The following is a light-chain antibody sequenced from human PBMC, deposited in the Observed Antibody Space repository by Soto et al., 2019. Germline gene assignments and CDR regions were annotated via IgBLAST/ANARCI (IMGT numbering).Light chain of an antibody. Sequence: DIQMTPSPSSLSASVGDRVTITCRASQSIIRYLNWYQQKPGKAPKLLIYTASNLQSGVPSRFSGGGSGTDFTLTISSLQPEDFATYYCQQTFTIPHTVGQGTKLEIK. V-gene: IGKV1-39*01. CDR2: TAS. CDR3: QQTFTIPHT. CDR1: QSIIRY. J-gene: IGKJ2*01.